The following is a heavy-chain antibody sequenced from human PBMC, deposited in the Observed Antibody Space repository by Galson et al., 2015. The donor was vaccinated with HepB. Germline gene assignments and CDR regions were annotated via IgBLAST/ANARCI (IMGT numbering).Heavy chain of an antibody. CDR1: GFTFSTYS. V-gene: IGHV3-48*02. CDR3: AREYSYAIDY. J-gene: IGHJ4*02. D-gene: IGHD5-18*01. Sequence: SLRLSCAASGFTFSTYSMNWVRQAPGKGLEWVSYISSSSSGIYYADSVKGRFAVPRDNAKNSLHLQMNSLKNEDTAVYYCAREYSYAIDYWGQGTLVTVSS. CDR2: ISSSSSGI.